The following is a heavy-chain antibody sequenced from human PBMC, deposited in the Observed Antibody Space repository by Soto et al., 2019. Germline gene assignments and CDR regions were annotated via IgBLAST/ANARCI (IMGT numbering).Heavy chain of an antibody. J-gene: IGHJ4*02. CDR2: ISYDGSNK. CDR3: AKDPGYSSGWSLAY. CDR1: GFTFSSYG. V-gene: IGHV3-30*18. D-gene: IGHD6-19*01. Sequence: GGSLRLSCAASGFTFSSYGMHWVRQAPGKGLEWVAVISYDGSNKYYADSVKGRFTISRDNSKNTLYLQMNSLRAEDTAVYYCAKDPGYSSGWSLAYWGQGTLVTVSS.